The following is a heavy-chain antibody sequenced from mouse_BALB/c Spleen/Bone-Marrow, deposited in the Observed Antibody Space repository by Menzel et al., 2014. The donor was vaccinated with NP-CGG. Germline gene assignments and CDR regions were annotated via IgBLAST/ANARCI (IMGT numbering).Heavy chain of an antibody. CDR3: ARLDGNYRYAMDY. Sequence: VQLVESGPELVKPGASVKMPCKASGYTFTDYVITWVKQRTGQGLEWIGEIYPGSGSTYYNEKFKGKATLTADKSSNTAYMQLGSLTSEDSAVYFYARLDGNYRYAMDYWGQGTSVTVSS. J-gene: IGHJ4*01. CDR1: GYTFTDYV. D-gene: IGHD2-1*01. CDR2: IYPGSGST. V-gene: IGHV1-77*01.